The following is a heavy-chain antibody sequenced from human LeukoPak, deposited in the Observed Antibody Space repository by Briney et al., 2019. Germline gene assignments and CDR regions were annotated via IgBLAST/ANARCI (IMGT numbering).Heavy chain of an antibody. CDR3: AKEGREGSYYGY. Sequence: GGSLRLSCAASGLTFSSYAMSWVRQAPGKGLEWVSLISWDGGSTYYADSVKGRFTISRDNSKNSLYPQMNSLRTEDTALYYCAKEGREGSYYGYWGQGTLVTVSS. CDR1: GLTFSSYA. J-gene: IGHJ4*02. CDR2: ISWDGGST. D-gene: IGHD1-26*01. V-gene: IGHV3-43*01.